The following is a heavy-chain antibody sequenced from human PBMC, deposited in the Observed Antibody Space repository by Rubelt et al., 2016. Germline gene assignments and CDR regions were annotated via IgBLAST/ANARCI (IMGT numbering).Heavy chain of an antibody. Sequence: QVQLQQWGAGLFKPSETLSLTCAVYGESVSGYYWSWIRQPPGKGLEWIGEISHSGSTSHNPSLKSRGIISADTSKNQFSLKLTSVPAADTAVYYCARGLYATRMASWGQGTLVTVSS. V-gene: IGHV4-34*02. CDR3: ARGLYATRMAS. CDR1: GESVSGYY. J-gene: IGHJ4*02. D-gene: IGHD3-16*01. CDR2: ISHSGST.